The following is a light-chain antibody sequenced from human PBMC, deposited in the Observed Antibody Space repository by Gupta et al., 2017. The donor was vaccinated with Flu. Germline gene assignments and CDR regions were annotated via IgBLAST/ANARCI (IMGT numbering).Light chain of an antibody. J-gene: IGKJ4*01. V-gene: IGKV3-11*01. CDR3: QERSHT. CDR1: QSLGNY. CDR2: DVS. Sequence: EIVLTQSPGTLSLSPGERATLSCRASQSLGNYLGWYQQKPGQAPRLLIYDVSNRATGIPARVSGSGSGTDFTLTISSLEPEDFAVYYCQERSHTFGGGTKVEIK.